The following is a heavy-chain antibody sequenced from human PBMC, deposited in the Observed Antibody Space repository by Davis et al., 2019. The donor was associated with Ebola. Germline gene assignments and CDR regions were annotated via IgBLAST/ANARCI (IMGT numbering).Heavy chain of an antibody. CDR1: GYTFTSYG. CDR3: AREGGQLERRDWGAFDI. J-gene: IGHJ3*02. D-gene: IGHD1-1*01. CDR2: IIPILGIA. Sequence: AASVKVSCKASGYTFTSYGISWVRQAPGQGLEWMGRIIPILGIANYAQKFQGRVTITADKSTSTAYMELSSLRSEDTAVYYCAREGGQLERRDWGAFDIWGQGTMVTVSS. V-gene: IGHV1-69*04.